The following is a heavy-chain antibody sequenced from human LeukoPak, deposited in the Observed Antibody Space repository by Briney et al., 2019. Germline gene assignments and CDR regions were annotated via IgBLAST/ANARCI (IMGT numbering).Heavy chain of an antibody. J-gene: IGHJ3*02. D-gene: IGHD3-3*01. CDR2: INPSGGST. V-gene: IGHV1-46*01. CDR3: ARDTRRLDFDAFDI. Sequence: ASVKVSCTASGYTFTNYYMHWVRQAPGQGLEWMGIINPSGGSTNYAQKFQGRVTLPRDTSTSTVYMELSSLRSEDTAVYYCARDTRRLDFDAFDIWGQGTMVTVSS. CDR1: GYTFTNYY.